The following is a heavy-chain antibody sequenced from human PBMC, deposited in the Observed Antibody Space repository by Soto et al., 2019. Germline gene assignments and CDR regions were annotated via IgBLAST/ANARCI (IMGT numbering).Heavy chain of an antibody. CDR3: AKDLCSGGSCYAYYYYYGMYV. Sequence: QVQLVESGGGVVQPGRSLRLSCAASGFTFSSYGMHWVRQAPGKGLEWVAVISYDGSNKYYAESVKGRFTSSRDNSKNTLYLRMTSLTAEDTAVYYCAKDLCSGGSCYAYYYYYGMYVWGQGTTVTVSS. CDR2: ISYDGSNK. J-gene: IGHJ6*02. D-gene: IGHD2-15*01. V-gene: IGHV3-30*18. CDR1: GFTFSSYG.